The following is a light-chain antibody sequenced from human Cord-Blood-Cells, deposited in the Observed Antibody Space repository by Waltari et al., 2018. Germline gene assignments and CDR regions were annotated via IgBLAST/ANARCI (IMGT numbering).Light chain of an antibody. CDR3: QQYDNLPLT. Sequence: DIQMTQSPSSLSASVGDRVTITCQASQDISNYLNWHQQKPGKAPKLLIYEASNLETGVPSRFSGSGSGTDVTLTISSLQSEDIATYYCQQYDNLPLTCGGGTKVEIK. CDR1: QDISNY. V-gene: IGKV1-33*01. J-gene: IGKJ4*01. CDR2: EAS.